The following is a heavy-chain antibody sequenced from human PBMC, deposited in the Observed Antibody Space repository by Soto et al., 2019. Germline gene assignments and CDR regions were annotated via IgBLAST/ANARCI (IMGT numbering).Heavy chain of an antibody. V-gene: IGHV3-48*01. CDR3: ARDGSIAVAGTSSYYYYGMDV. CDR1: GFTFSSYS. J-gene: IGHJ6*02. Sequence: GGSLRLSCAASGFTFSSYSMNWVRQAPGKGLEWVSYISSSSSTIYYADSVKGRFTISRDNAKNSLYLQMNSLRAEDTAVYYCARDGSIAVAGTSSYYYYGMDVWGQGTTVTVSS. D-gene: IGHD6-19*01. CDR2: ISSSSSTI.